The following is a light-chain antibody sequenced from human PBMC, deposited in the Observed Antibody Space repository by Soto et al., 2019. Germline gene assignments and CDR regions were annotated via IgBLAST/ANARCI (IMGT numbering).Light chain of an antibody. Sequence: EIVITQSPATLSVSPGERATLSCRASQSVSSYLAWYQQKPGQAPRPVIYDASKRATGIPARFSGSGSGTDFTLTISXLEPEDFAVYYCQQRSDFWTFGQGTKVDIK. CDR2: DAS. CDR1: QSVSSY. J-gene: IGKJ1*01. CDR3: QQRSDFWT. V-gene: IGKV3-11*01.